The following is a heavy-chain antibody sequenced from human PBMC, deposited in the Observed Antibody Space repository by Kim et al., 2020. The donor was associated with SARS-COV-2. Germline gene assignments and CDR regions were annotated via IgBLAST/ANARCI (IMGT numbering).Heavy chain of an antibody. Sequence: SETLSLTCIVSGGSIRSYYWSWIRQPPGKGLEWMGYISHSGSTHYNPSLKSRVTMSVVMSRNHFSLNLTSVTAADTAVYYCARDAYSDFWSGYSPYWYFDFWGRGTLVTVSS. D-gene: IGHD3-3*01. CDR3: ARDAYSDFWSGYSPYWYFDF. J-gene: IGHJ2*01. CDR2: ISHSGST. V-gene: IGHV4-59*13. CDR1: GGSIRSYY.